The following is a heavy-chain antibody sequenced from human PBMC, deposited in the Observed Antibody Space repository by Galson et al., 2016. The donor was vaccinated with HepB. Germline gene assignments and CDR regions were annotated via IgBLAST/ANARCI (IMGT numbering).Heavy chain of an antibody. V-gene: IGHV3-74*01. CDR2: IDTDGRIT. CDR1: GFNFNTYW. J-gene: IGHJ4*02. Sequence: SLRLSCAASGFNFNTYWMHWVRQVPGNGLERVSRIDTDGRITNYADSVRGRFTISRDNTKNTLFLQMNSLRAEDTAVYYCARDLGGYGGYWGQGTLVTVPA. D-gene: IGHD5-12*01. CDR3: ARDLGGYGGY.